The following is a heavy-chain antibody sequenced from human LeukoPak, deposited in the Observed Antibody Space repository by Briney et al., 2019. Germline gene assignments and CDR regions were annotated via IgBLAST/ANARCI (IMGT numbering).Heavy chain of an antibody. CDR2: IRSKAYGGTT. J-gene: IGHJ4*02. CDR1: RFTFAAYA. V-gene: IGHV3-49*04. CDR3: TRDPVWGVDY. Sequence: PGRSLRLYCTASRFTFAAYALSCDRQPPGKGLESVGFIRSKAYGGTTEYAASVKGRFTISRDDSKSIAYLQMNSLKTEDTAVYYCTRDPVWGVDYWGQGTLVTVSS. D-gene: IGHD3-16*01.